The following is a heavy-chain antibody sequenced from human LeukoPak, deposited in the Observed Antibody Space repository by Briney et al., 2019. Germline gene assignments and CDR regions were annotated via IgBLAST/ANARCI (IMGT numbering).Heavy chain of an antibody. CDR1: GGSISSGGYS. CDR2: IYHSGST. J-gene: IGHJ5*02. CDR3: ARHGLRYES. V-gene: IGHV4-30-2*03. Sequence: SQTLSLTCAVPGGSISSGGYSWSWIRQPPGKGLEWIGYIYHSGSTYYNPSLKSRVTISVDTSKNQFSLKLSSVTAADTAVYYCARHGLRYESWGQGTLVTVSS. D-gene: IGHD3-9*01.